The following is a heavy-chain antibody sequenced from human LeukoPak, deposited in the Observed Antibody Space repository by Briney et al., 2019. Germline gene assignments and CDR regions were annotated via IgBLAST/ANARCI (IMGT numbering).Heavy chain of an antibody. V-gene: IGHV4-39*01. CDR2: IYYSGST. J-gene: IGHJ4*02. CDR3: ARSGDPTAIDY. Sequence: SETLSLTCTVSGGSISSGSYYWGWIRQPPGKGLEWIGSIYYSGSTYYNPSLKSRVTISVDTSKNQFSLKLSPVTAADTAVYYCARSGDPTAIDYWGQGTLVTVSS. D-gene: IGHD2-21*02. CDR1: GGSISSGSYY.